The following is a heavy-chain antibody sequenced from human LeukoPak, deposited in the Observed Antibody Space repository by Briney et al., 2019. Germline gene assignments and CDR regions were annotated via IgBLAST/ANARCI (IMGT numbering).Heavy chain of an antibody. CDR1: GYIFTNYW. CDR2: IKQDGSVK. Sequence: GESLKISCKGSGYIFTNYWIGWVRQAPGKGLERVANIKQDGSVKYYVDSVKGRFTISRDNAKNSLYLQMSSLRAEDTAVYYCARESWTRHAFDIWGQGTMVTVSS. D-gene: IGHD3-16*02. V-gene: IGHV3-7*04. CDR3: ARESWTRHAFDI. J-gene: IGHJ3*02.